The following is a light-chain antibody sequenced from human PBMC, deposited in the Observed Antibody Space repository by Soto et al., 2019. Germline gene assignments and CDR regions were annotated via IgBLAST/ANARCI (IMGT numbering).Light chain of an antibody. V-gene: IGLV2-14*01. CDR2: ASS. CDR3: CSYTGGTTLDV. J-gene: IGLJ1*01. Sequence: QSALTQPASVSGSPGQSITISCTGTSSDVGGYNYVSRYQHHAGKAPRLMTYASSNRPSGLSHRFSGSRSGNTASLTISGLQAEDQADYYCCSYTGGTTLDVVGTGTKLTVL. CDR1: SSDVGGYNY.